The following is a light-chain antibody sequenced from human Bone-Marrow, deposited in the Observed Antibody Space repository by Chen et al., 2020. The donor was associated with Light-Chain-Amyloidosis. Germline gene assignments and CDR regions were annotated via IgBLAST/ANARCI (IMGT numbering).Light chain of an antibody. CDR3: QSYQGSSQVV. CDR2: EDD. V-gene: IGLV6-57*01. Sequence: NFMLTQPHSVAESPGTTVNISCTRSSGSIATNYVQWYQQRPGSSPTTVIYEDDQRPSGVPDRFSGSSYRSSNSASLTISGLKTEDESDYYCQSYQGSSQVVFGGGTKLTVL. CDR1: SGSIATNY. J-gene: IGLJ3*02.